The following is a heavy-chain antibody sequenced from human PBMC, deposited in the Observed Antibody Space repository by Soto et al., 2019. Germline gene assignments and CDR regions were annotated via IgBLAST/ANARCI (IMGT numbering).Heavy chain of an antibody. CDR1: GGSFSAYY. CDR2: IHHSGDT. CDR3: AGGGELHLKHYFDY. J-gene: IGHJ4*02. Sequence: QVQLQQWGAGLLKPSETLSLTCAVYGGSFSAYYWSWIRQPPGKGLAWIGEIHHSGDTNYIPSLKSRGATSVAAGMNQCSLSLEFVTAVDSAVYYCAGGGELHLKHYFDYWGQGTLVPVFS. D-gene: IGHD3-10*01. V-gene: IGHV4-34*01.